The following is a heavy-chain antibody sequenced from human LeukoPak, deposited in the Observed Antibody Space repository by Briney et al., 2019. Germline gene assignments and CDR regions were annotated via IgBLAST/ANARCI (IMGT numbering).Heavy chain of an antibody. J-gene: IGHJ4*02. D-gene: IGHD6-13*01. CDR3: ARGPSSNWSGLDF. V-gene: IGHV3-74*01. CDR2: ISPTGSTT. Sequence: GGSLRLSCAASGFSFSGHWMHWARQLPGKGLVWVSRISPTGSTTGYADSVKGRFTVSRDNAKNTLYLQVNNLRAEDTAVYYCARGPSSNWSGLDFWGQGTLLTVSS. CDR1: GFSFSGHW.